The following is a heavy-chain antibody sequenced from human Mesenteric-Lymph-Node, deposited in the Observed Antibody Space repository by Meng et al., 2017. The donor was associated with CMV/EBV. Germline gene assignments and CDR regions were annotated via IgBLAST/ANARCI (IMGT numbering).Heavy chain of an antibody. CDR3: GSSEYSNKFDY. D-gene: IGHD6-13*01. CDR2: INSDGSST. J-gene: IGHJ4*02. CDR1: GFTFSTYW. Sequence: GGSLRLSCAASGFTFSTYWMHWVRQAPGKGLVWVSRINSDGSSTNYADSVKGRFTISRDNAKNTLYLQMNSLRAEDTAVHYCGSSEYSNKFDYWGQGTLVTVSS. V-gene: IGHV3-74*01.